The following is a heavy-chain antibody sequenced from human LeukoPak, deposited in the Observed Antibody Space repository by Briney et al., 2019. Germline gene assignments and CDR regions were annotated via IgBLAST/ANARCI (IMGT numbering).Heavy chain of an antibody. CDR1: GFTFTSCG. D-gene: IGHD3-10*01. CDR2: ISYDGSNK. V-gene: IGHV3-30*18. J-gene: IGHJ4*02. CDR3: AKGRPYPAVGSSHFDY. Sequence: GGSLRLSCAASGFTFTSCGMRCVRQAPGKGLEWVAVISYDGSNKYYTDSVKGRFTISRDNSKNTLYLQMNSLRAEDTAVYYCAKGRPYPAVGSSHFDYWGQGTLVTVSS.